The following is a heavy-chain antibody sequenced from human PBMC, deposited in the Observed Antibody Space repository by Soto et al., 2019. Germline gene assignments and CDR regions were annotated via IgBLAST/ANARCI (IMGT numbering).Heavy chain of an antibody. V-gene: IGHV3-23*01. Sequence: PGGSLRLSCAASGFTFSSYAMSWVRQAPGKGLEWVSAISGSGGSTYYADSVKGRFTISRDNSKNTLYLQMNSPRAEDTAVYYCAKARGLLWFGPDAFDIWGQGTMVTVSS. CDR1: GFTFSSYA. CDR2: ISGSGGST. J-gene: IGHJ3*02. CDR3: AKARGLLWFGPDAFDI. D-gene: IGHD3-10*01.